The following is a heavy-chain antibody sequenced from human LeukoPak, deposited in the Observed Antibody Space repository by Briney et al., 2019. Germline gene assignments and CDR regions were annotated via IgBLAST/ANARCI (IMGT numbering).Heavy chain of an antibody. D-gene: IGHD3-3*01. CDR3: ARGGRLRFLEWPIRGWYGMDV. V-gene: IGHV4-34*01. Sequence: SETLSLTCAVYGGSFSGYYWSWIRQPPGKGLEWIGEINHSGSTNYNPSPKSRVTISVDTSKNQFSLKLSSVTAADTAVYYCARGGRLRFLEWPIRGWYGMDVWGQGTTVTVSS. J-gene: IGHJ6*02. CDR2: INHSGST. CDR1: GGSFSGYY.